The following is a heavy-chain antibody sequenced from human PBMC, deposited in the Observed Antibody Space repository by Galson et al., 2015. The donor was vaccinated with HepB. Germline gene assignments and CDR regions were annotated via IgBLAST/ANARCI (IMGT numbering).Heavy chain of an antibody. CDR2: ISGSGGST. CDR1: GFTFSSSA. D-gene: IGHD3-10*01. Sequence: SLRLSCAASGFTFSSSAMIWARQAPGKGLEWVSAISGSGGSTYYADSVKGRFTISRDNSKNTLYLQMNSLRAEDTAVYYCAKRITMVRGVIGWGQGTLVTVSS. CDR3: AKRITMVRGVIG. V-gene: IGHV3-23*01. J-gene: IGHJ4*02.